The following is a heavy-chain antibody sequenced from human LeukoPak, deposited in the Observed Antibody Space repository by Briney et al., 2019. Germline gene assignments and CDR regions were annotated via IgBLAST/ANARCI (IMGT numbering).Heavy chain of an antibody. Sequence: GGSLRLSCAASGFTFSSYWMHWVRQAPGKGLVWVSRSNSDGSSTSYADSVKGRFTISRDNAKNTLYLQMNSLRAEDTAVYYCARSSTPGTDGFDIWGQGTMVTVSS. J-gene: IGHJ3*02. D-gene: IGHD6-13*01. CDR1: GFTFSSYW. CDR2: SNSDGSST. CDR3: ARSSTPGTDGFDI. V-gene: IGHV3-74*01.